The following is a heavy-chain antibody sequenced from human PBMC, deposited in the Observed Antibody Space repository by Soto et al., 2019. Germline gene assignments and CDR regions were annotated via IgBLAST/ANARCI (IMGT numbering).Heavy chain of an antibody. CDR2: IYYSGST. D-gene: IGHD6-6*01. Sequence: PSETLSLTCTVSGGSVSSGSYYWSWIRQPPGKGLEWIGYIYYSGSTNYNPSLKSRVTISVDTSKNQFSRKLSSVTAADTAVYYCATSIAARPYDYYYGMDVWGQGTTVTVSS. CDR3: ATSIAARPYDYYYGMDV. CDR1: GGSVSSGSYY. J-gene: IGHJ6*02. V-gene: IGHV4-61*01.